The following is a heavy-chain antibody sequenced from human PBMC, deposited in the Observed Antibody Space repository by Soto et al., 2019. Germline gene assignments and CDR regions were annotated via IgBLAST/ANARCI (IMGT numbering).Heavy chain of an antibody. CDR3: ARVLLVGATHIDDY. Sequence: SVKVSCEASGGTLSSYAISWVRQAPGQGLEWMGGIIPIFGTANYAQKFQGRVTITADKSTSTAYMELSSLRSEDTAVYYCARVLLVGATHIDDYWGQGTLVTVSS. CDR1: GGTLSSYA. CDR2: IIPIFGTA. J-gene: IGHJ4*02. V-gene: IGHV1-69*06. D-gene: IGHD1-26*01.